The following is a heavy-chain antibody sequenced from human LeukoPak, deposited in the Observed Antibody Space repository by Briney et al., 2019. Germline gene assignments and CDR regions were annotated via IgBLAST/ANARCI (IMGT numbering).Heavy chain of an antibody. Sequence: GGSLRLSCAASGFTFSNYAMHWVRQAPGKGLENVSAISSDGVSTYYANSVKGRFTISRGNSKNTLYLQMGSLRAGDMAVYYCARDRWGCTSTSCYDFGYWGQGTLVTVSS. CDR2: ISSDGVST. D-gene: IGHD2-2*01. J-gene: IGHJ4*02. CDR1: GFTFSNYA. CDR3: ARDRWGCTSTSCYDFGY. V-gene: IGHV3-64*01.